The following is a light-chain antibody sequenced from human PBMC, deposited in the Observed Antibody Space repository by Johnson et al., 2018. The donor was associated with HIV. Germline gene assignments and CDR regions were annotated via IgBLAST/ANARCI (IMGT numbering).Light chain of an antibody. V-gene: IGLV1-51*01. Sequence: QSALTQPPSVSAAPGQKVTISCSGSSSNVGNNYVSWFQQLPGTAPKLLIYDNNERPSGIPDRFSGSKSGTSATLGITGLQTGDEADYYCGTWDSSLSAGVFGTGTKVTVL. CDR3: GTWDSSLSAGV. J-gene: IGLJ1*01. CDR1: SSNVGNNY. CDR2: DNN.